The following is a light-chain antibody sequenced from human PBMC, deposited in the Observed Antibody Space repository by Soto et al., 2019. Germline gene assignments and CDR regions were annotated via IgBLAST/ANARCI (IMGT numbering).Light chain of an antibody. Sequence: ESVLTQSPGTLSLSPGERATLSCRASQSIRRNYLALYQQKPGQAPRLLISGAHNRAPGIPDSFSGSESGTAFTLRISRRESEYLAVYFCQQYGSSVPFSQGTKGEIK. CDR2: GAH. V-gene: IGKV3-20*01. J-gene: IGKJ1*01. CDR1: QSIRRNY. CDR3: QQYGSSVP.